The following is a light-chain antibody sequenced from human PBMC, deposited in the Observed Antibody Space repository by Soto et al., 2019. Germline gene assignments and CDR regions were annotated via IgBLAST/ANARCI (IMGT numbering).Light chain of an antibody. V-gene: IGLV1-44*01. CDR3: AAWDDSLKGVV. CDR1: SSNIGSNS. Sequence: QSVLTQPPSASGTPGQRVTISCSGSSSNIGSNSVNWYQQLPGTAPKLLMYSSNQRPSGVPDRFSGSKSGTSASLAISGLQSEDEADYYCAAWDDSLKGVVFGGGTKLT. J-gene: IGLJ2*01. CDR2: SSN.